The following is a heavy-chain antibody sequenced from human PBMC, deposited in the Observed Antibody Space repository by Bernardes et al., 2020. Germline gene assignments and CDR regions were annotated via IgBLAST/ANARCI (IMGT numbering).Heavy chain of an antibody. J-gene: IGHJ6*03. Sequence: GGSLRLSCAASGFTFSSYWMHWVRQAPGKGLVWVSRINSDGSSTSYADSVKGRFTISSDNAKNTLYLQMNSLRAEDTAVYYCARDRQLGTYYYYYMDVWGKGTTVTVSS. CDR3: ARDRQLGTYYYYYMDV. D-gene: IGHD6-6*01. CDR2: INSDGSST. V-gene: IGHV3-74*01. CDR1: GFTFSSYW.